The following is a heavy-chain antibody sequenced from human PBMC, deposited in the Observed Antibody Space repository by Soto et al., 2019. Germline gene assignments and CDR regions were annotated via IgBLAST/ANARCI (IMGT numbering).Heavy chain of an antibody. V-gene: IGHV2-5*02. CDR2: IYWDDDK. J-gene: IGHJ4*02. CDR3: AHRGYMNGHWDQGYGDY. CDR1: GFSLTTSGVG. Sequence: QITLKESGPTRVKPTQTLTLTCTFSGFSLTTSGVGVGWIRKTPGKALEWLAVIYWDDDKRYSPSLKSRLTITKXXSXSXXVLTMANIAPVDTATYFCAHRGYMNGHWDQGYGDYWGQGTLVTVSS. D-gene: IGHD5-12*01.